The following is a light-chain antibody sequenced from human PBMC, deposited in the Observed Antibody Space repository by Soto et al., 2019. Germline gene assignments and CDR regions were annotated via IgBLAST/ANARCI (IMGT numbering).Light chain of an antibody. V-gene: IGKV1-39*01. J-gene: IGKJ5*01. CDR1: QGIRND. CDR2: AAS. CDR3: QQTYATPIT. Sequence: IQMTQSPSSLSASVGDRVTITCRASQGIRNDLGWYQQKPGKAPKLLIYAASTLQSGVPSRFSGSESGTDFTLTITSLQPEDCATYYCQQTYATPITFGQGTRLEIK.